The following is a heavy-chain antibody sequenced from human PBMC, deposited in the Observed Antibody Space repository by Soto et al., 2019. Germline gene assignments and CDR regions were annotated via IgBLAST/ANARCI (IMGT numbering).Heavy chain of an antibody. CDR3: ATWAIAVGGEGF. CDR2: ISSTGDLI. Sequence: GGSLRLSCTASGFSVSDYSANWVRQAPGKGLEWISYISSTGDLIFYADSVKGRFTIARDIAKNSLYLQMDSLRDEDSAVYYCATWAIAVGGEGFWGPGTLVTVSS. CDR1: GFSVSDYS. J-gene: IGHJ4*02. V-gene: IGHV3-48*02. D-gene: IGHD2-21*01.